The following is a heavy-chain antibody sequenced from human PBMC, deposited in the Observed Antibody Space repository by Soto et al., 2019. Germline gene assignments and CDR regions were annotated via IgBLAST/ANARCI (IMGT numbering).Heavy chain of an antibody. D-gene: IGHD6-19*01. Sequence: EVQLLESGGGLVQPGGSLRLSCAASGFTFSSYAMRWVRQAPGKGLEWVSAISGSGGSTYYADSVKGRFTISRDNSKNTLYLQMNSLRAEDTAVYYGARRGSGGYYDYWGQGTLVIVSS. CDR2: ISGSGGST. V-gene: IGHV3-23*01. CDR1: GFTFSSYA. CDR3: ARRGSGGYYDY. J-gene: IGHJ4*02.